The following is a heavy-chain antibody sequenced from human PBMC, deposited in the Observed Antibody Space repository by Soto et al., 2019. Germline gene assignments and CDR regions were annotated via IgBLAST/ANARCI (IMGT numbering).Heavy chain of an antibody. D-gene: IGHD6-13*01. CDR2: IHPGDSET. CDR3: ARSPRSSPYFDY. V-gene: IGHV5-51*01. CDR1: GYTFSNFW. Sequence: GESLKISCQCSGYTFSNFWIAWVRQLPGKGLEYMGIIHPGDSETRYSPSFHGKVTIPADRSIGTAYLQWSSLEASDSAFYFCARSPRSSPYFDYWGQGALVTVSS. J-gene: IGHJ4*02.